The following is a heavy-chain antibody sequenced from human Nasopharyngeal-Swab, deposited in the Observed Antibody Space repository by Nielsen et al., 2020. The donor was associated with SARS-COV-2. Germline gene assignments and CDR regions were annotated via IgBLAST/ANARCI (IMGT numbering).Heavy chain of an antibody. CDR2: IYYSGGT. CDR1: GGSISSSSYY. J-gene: IGHJ3*02. Sequence: SETLSLTCTVSGGSISSSSYYWGWIRQPPGKGLEWIGSIYYSGGTYYNRSRKSRVTISVDTSKNQFSLKLSSVTAADTAVYYCARPSPSVGVLWFGELSYAFDIWGQGTMVTVSS. D-gene: IGHD3-10*01. V-gene: IGHV4-39*01. CDR3: ARPSPSVGVLWFGELSYAFDI.